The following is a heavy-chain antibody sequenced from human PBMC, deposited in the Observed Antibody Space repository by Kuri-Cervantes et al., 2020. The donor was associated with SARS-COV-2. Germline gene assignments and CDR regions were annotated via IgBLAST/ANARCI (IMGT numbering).Heavy chain of an antibody. Sequence: GESLKISCAASGFTFSSYGMHWVRQAPGKGLEWVAVIWYDGSNKYYADSVKGRFTISRDNSKNTLYLQMNSLRAEDTAVYYCARGRVGATYYYYMDVWGKGTTVTVSS. CDR2: IWYDGSNK. D-gene: IGHD1-26*01. J-gene: IGHJ6*03. V-gene: IGHV3-33*01. CDR3: ARGRVGATYYYYMDV. CDR1: GFTFSSYG.